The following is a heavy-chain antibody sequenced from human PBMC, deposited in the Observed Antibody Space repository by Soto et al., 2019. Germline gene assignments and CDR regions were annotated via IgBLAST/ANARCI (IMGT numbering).Heavy chain of an antibody. V-gene: IGHV3-23*01. D-gene: IGHD2-15*01. CDR3: AKDIIADCSFGSCYGAHYRMYV. CDR1: GFTFSSYA. Sequence: GGSLRLSCAASGFTFSSYAMSWVRQAPGKGLEWVSAISGSGGSTYYADSVKGRFTISRDNSKNTLYLQMNSLRAEDTAVYYCAKDIIADCSFGSCYGAHYRMYVWGQGTTVPVS. CDR2: ISGSGGST. J-gene: IGHJ6*02.